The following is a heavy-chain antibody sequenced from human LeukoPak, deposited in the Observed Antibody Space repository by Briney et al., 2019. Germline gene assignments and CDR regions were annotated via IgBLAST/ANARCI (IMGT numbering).Heavy chain of an antibody. V-gene: IGHV3-23*01. CDR2: ISGSGGST. CDR1: GFTFSSYA. Sequence: GGSLRLSCAASGFTFSSYAMSWVRQAPGKGLEWVSAISGSGGSTYYADSVKGRFTISRDNSKNTLYLQMSSLRAEDTAVYYCAKLYDILTGGYFDYWGQGTLVTVSS. J-gene: IGHJ4*02. D-gene: IGHD3-9*01. CDR3: AKLYDILTGGYFDY.